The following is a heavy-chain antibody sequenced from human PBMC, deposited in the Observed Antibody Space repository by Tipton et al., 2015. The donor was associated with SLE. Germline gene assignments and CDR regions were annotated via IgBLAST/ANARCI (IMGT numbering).Heavy chain of an antibody. J-gene: IGHJ4*02. V-gene: IGHV4-31*03. CDR3: ARGRFSNWPENFDK. D-gene: IGHD6-13*01. CDR1: GASISSGGYY. Sequence: TLSLTCTVSGASISSGGYYWNWIRQHPGKGLEWIGYIYYSGSTYYNPSLKSRVIISVDTSKNQFSLKLTSVTAADTAVYYCARGRFSNWPENFDKWGRGTQVTVSS. CDR2: IYYSGST.